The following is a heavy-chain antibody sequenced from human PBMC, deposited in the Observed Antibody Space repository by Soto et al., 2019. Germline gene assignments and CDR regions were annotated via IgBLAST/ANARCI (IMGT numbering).Heavy chain of an antibody. J-gene: IGHJ4*02. CDR3: AKRSSSSTFDY. V-gene: IGHV3-23*01. CDR2: ISGSDDST. D-gene: IGHD6-6*01. Sequence: EVQLLESGGGLVQPGESLRLSCAASGFTFSSYAMSWVRQAPGKGLEWVSVISGSDDSTYYADSVKGRFTISRDNSKNTLYLQMNSPRAEDTAVYYCAKRSSSSTFDYWGQGTLVTVSS. CDR1: GFTFSSYA.